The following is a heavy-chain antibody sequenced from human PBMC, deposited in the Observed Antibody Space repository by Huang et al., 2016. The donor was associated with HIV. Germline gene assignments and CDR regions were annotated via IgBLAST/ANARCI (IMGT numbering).Heavy chain of an antibody. CDR3: ATGFDTYYDI. D-gene: IGHD2-21*01. J-gene: IGHJ3*02. V-gene: IGHV1-24*01. Sequence: QVQLVQSGAEVKKPGASVKVSCKVSGYTLTELSIHWVRQAPGKGSEWRGGCAPEHGETNDAQNFQGRVTMTEDTSTDTAYMELNSLRSEDTAVYYCATGFDTYYDIWGQGTMVIASS. CDR1: GYTLTELS. CDR2: CAPEHGET.